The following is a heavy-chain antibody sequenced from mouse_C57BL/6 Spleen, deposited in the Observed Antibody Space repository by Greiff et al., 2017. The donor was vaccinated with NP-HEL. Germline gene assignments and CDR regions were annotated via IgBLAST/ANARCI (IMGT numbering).Heavy chain of an antibody. CDR1: GFTFSSYA. J-gene: IGHJ2*01. Sequence: DVHLVESGEGLVKPGGSLKLSCAASGFTFSSYAMSWVRQTPEKRLEWVAYISSGGDYTYYADTVKGRFTISRDNARNTLYLQMSSLKSEDTAMYYCTRADLPYFDYWGQGTTLTVSS. V-gene: IGHV5-9-1*02. CDR3: TRADLPYFDY. D-gene: IGHD5-5*01. CDR2: ISSGGDYT.